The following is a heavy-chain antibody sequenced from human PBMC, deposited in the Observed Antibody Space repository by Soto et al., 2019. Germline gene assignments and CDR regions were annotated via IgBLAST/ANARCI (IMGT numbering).Heavy chain of an antibody. Sequence: VQLVESGGGLVQPGGSLRLSCVASGFSINTYWMHWVRQAPGKGLVWVSVIDPDGRNTAYADSVKGRFTISRDNAKNTLYLQMNNLQPEDTALYYCARPWGETTSVDYWGQGTLVTVSS. J-gene: IGHJ4*02. CDR3: ARPWGETTSVDY. D-gene: IGHD4-17*01. CDR2: IDPDGRNT. CDR1: GFSINTYW. V-gene: IGHV3-74*01.